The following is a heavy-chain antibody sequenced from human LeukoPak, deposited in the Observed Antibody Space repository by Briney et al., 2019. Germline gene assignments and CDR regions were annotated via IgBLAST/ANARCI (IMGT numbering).Heavy chain of an antibody. CDR2: IIPIFGTA. V-gene: IGHV1-69*06. CDR1: GLAISSHA. D-gene: IGHD2-2*01. Sequence: SVKFSCKACGLAISSHAIRWVRQAPGQGIEWMGGIIPIFGTANYAQKFHGRVTITADKSTSTASMELSSLRSENTAVYYCARFPGYCSSTSCYQPNWFDPWGQGTLVTVSS. CDR3: ARFPGYCSSTSCYQPNWFDP. J-gene: IGHJ5*02.